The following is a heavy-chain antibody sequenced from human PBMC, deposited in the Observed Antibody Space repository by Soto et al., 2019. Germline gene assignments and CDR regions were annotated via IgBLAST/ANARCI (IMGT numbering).Heavy chain of an antibody. CDR3: AAGGSGYYAN. CDR2: IKTDGTYA. Sequence: EVQLVESGGDLVQPGGSLRLCCAASRFTFSTYWMHWVRQAPGKGLLWVSRIKTDGTYATYADSVKGRFTISRDNAKNTLYLQMYSLRVEDAAVYYCAAGGSGYYANWGQGTLVTVSS. J-gene: IGHJ4*02. D-gene: IGHD3-22*01. CDR1: RFTFSTYW. V-gene: IGHV3-74*01.